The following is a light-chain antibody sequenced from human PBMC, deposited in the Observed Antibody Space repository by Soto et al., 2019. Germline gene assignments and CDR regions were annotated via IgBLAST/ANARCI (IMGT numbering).Light chain of an antibody. CDR3: QQYNKWPIT. CDR1: QNVNNL. Sequence: IVLTQSPASLSVSPGEGATLSCRASQNVNNLLAWYQQKPGRPPRLLIYGASTRATGIPARFSGSGSDTEFTLSISSLQSEDFAVYYCQQYNKWPITFGLGTRLE. CDR2: GAS. J-gene: IGKJ5*01. V-gene: IGKV3-15*01.